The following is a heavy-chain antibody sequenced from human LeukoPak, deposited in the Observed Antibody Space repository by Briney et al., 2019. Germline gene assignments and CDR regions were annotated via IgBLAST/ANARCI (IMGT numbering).Heavy chain of an antibody. CDR1: GYTFTSYA. V-gene: IGHV7-4-1*02. D-gene: IGHD3-10*01. Sequence: GASVKVSCKASGYTFTSYAVNWVRQAPGQGLEWMGWINTNTGNPTYAQGFTGRFVFSLDTSVSTAYLQISSLKAEDTAVYYCARDFGAYGSGSYGMDVWGQGTTVTVSS. J-gene: IGHJ6*02. CDR2: INTNTGNP. CDR3: ARDFGAYGSGSYGMDV.